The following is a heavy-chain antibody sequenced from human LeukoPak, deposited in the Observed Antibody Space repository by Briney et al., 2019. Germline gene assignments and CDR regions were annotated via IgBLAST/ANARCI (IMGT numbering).Heavy chain of an antibody. V-gene: IGHV3-21*01. D-gene: IGHD2-2*01. Sequence: PGGSLRLSCAASGFTFSSYSMNWVRQAPGKGLEWVSYISSSSSYIYYADSVKGRFTISRDNAKNSLYLQMNSLRAEDTAVYYCAREMGYCSSTSCPYFDYWGQGTLVTVSS. J-gene: IGHJ4*02. CDR1: GFTFSSYS. CDR2: ISSSSSYI. CDR3: AREMGYCSSTSCPYFDY.